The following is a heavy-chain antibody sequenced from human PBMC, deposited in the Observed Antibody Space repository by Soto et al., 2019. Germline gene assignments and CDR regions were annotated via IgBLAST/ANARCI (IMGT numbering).Heavy chain of an antibody. CDR1: GYTFTSYY. V-gene: IGHV1-46*03. CDR2: INPSGGST. J-gene: IGHJ5*02. D-gene: IGHD3-22*01. Sequence: ASVKVSFKASGYTFTSYYMCWVRQAPGQGLEWMGIINPSGGSTSYAQKFQGRVTMTRDTSTSTVYMELSSLRSEDTAVYYCARGGKYYDSSGYSHPYNWFDPWGQGTLVSVSS. CDR3: ARGGKYYDSSGYSHPYNWFDP.